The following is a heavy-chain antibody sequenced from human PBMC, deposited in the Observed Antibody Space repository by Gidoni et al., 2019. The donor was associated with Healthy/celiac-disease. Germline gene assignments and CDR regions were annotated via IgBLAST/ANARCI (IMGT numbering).Heavy chain of an antibody. CDR1: GYIFTNYW. D-gene: IGHD6-6*01. V-gene: IGHV5-51*01. J-gene: IGHJ4*02. CDR2: IYPGDSDT. CDR3: ARPKYSSSSGIGY. Sequence: EVQRVQSGEEVKMPGESLKISCKGSGYIFTNYWIGWVRQMPGKGLEWMGIIYPGDSDTRYSPSFQGQVTISADKSISTAYLQWSSLKASDTAMYYCARPKYSSSSGIGYWGQGTLVTVSS.